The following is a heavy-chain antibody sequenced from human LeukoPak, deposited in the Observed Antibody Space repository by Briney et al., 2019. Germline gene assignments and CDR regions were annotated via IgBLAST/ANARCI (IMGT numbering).Heavy chain of an antibody. CDR1: GFTFSSYW. Sequence: GGSLRLSCAASGFTFSSYWMSWVRQAPGKGLEWVANIKQDGSEKYYVDSVKGRFTISRDNAKNSLYLQMNSLRAEDTAVYYCARGTYYYDSSGFRGDYWGQGTLVTVSS. CDR3: ARGTYYYDSSGFRGDY. D-gene: IGHD3-22*01. J-gene: IGHJ4*02. CDR2: IKQDGSEK. V-gene: IGHV3-7*01.